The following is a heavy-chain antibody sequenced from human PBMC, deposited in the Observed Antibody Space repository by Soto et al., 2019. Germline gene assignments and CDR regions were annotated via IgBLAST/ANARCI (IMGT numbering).Heavy chain of an antibody. CDR1: GASFTCCS. CDR3: ARDGDTAGDL. D-gene: IGHD3-3*01. Sequence: QVQLQESGPGLVKPSETLSLTCTVSGASFTCCSWSWILQPAGKGLESIGRFYSTESSIYNPNLTSRDTSSVATSTTKLSLKVASVTGADTAVYYCARDGDTAGDLWGQGTLVPVSS. CDR2: FYSTESS. V-gene: IGHV4-4*07. J-gene: IGHJ5*02.